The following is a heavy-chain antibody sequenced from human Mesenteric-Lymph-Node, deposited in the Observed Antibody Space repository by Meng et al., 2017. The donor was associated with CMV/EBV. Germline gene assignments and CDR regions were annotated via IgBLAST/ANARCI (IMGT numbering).Heavy chain of an antibody. J-gene: IGHJ6*02. CDR2: NDHHGNT. V-gene: IGHV4-34*01. CDR3: ARGNPYCSSTSCYITHYYGMDV. D-gene: IGHD2-2*02. CDR1: GGSFSEYY. Sequence: SETLSLTCAVYGGSFSEYYWSWIRQPPGKGLEWIGENDHHGNTNYNPSLNSRVTISVDTSKNQFSLELTSVTAADTAVYYCARGNPYCSSTSCYITHYYGMDVWGQGTTVTVSS.